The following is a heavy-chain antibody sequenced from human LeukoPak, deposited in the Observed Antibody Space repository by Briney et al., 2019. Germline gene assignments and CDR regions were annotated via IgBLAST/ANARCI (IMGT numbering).Heavy chain of an antibody. CDR3: ARGQTVRSYEF. J-gene: IGHJ4*02. CDR1: GGSISSYM. D-gene: IGHD3-22*01. V-gene: IGHV4-59*01. CDR2: VYDSGVT. Sequence: PSETLSLTCTVAGGSISSYMWTWIRQTPEKGLEWMGHVYDSGVTDYNPALKSRVTISLDRSKDHFSLQVRAVTAADTAIYYCARGQTVRSYEFWGQGTRVTVSS.